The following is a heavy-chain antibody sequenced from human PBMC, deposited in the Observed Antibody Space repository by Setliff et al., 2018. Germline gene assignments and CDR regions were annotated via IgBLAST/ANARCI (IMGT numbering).Heavy chain of an antibody. CDR3: ARGSGSYHFDY. CDR2: ISYDGSNK. CDR1: GFTFSSYA. V-gene: IGHV3-30*01. Sequence: PGGSLRLSCAASGFTFSSYAMHWVRQAPGKGLEWVAVISYDGSNKYYADSVKGRFTISRDNSKNTLYLQMNSLRAEDTAVYYCARGSGSYHFDYWGQGTLVTV. D-gene: IGHD1-26*01. J-gene: IGHJ4*02.